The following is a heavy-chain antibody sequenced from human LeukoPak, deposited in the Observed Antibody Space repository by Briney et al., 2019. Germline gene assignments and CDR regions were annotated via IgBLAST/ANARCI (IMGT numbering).Heavy chain of an antibody. V-gene: IGHV3-30*02. J-gene: IGHJ2*01. D-gene: IGHD2-15*01. CDR3: AKGWRRYFDL. Sequence: GGSLRLSCAASGFYFSNYAMHWVRQAPGKGLEWLAYIRYDAGNKCYADSVKGRFTISRDNSKNTVYLEMNDLRAEDTAVYYCAKGWRRYFDLWGRGTVVTVSS. CDR1: GFYFSNYA. CDR2: IRYDAGNK.